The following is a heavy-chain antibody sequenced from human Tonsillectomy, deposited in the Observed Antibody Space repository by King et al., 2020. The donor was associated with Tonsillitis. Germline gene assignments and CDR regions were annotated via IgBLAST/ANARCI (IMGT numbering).Heavy chain of an antibody. D-gene: IGHD3-10*01. J-gene: IGHJ3*01. CDR2: ISYDGSNK. Sequence: VQLVESGGGVAQPGKSLRLSCAASGLTFSYNSMDWVRQAPGKGLEWVAVISYDGSNKKYADSVKGRFTISRDNSKNMMHLQMDSLRAEDTAVYYCARESVAWFGESSYSFDLWGQGTMVTVSS. CDR1: GLTFSYNS. V-gene: IGHV3-30-3*01. CDR3: ARESVAWFGESSYSFDL.